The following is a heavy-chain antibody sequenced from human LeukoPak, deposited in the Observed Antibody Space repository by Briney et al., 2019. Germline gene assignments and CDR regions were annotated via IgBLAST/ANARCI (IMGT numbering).Heavy chain of an antibody. CDR2: ISGSVINT. D-gene: IGHD1-26*01. J-gene: IGHJ4*02. CDR1: GFTFSSYA. CDR3: AKGPEWERYFDC. V-gene: IGHV3-23*01. Sequence: PGGSLRLSCAASGFTFSSYAMSWVRQAPGKGLEWVSTISGSVINTDYADSVKGRFTISGDNSKNTLHLQMNNLRAEDTAVYYCAKGPEWERYFDCWGQGTQVTVSS.